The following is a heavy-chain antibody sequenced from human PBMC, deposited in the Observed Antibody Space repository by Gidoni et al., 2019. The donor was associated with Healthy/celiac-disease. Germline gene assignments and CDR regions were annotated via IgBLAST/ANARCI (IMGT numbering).Heavy chain of an antibody. CDR2: ISYDGSNK. V-gene: IGHV3-30*18. D-gene: IGHD2-15*01. CDR3: AKGRSGGSIDY. J-gene: IGHJ4*02. Sequence: QVQLVESGGGVVQPGRSLRLSCAASGFTFSRYGMHWVRQAPGNGLEWVAVISYDGSNKYYADSVKGRFTISRDNSKNTLYLQMNSLRAEDTAVYYCAKGRSGGSIDYWGQGTLVTVSS. CDR1: GFTFSRYG.